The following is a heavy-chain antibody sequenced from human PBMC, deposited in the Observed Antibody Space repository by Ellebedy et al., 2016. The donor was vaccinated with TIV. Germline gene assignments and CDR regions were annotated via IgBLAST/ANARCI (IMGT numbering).Heavy chain of an antibody. D-gene: IGHD3-3*01. V-gene: IGHV1-58*02. CDR3: AADPNWRGPMDV. Sequence: SVKVSCXASGFTFSSSTMQWVRQARGQRLEWIGWIVIGSGNTNYAQKFQERVTITRDMSTSTVYLELSSLRSDDTAVYYWAADPNWRGPMDVWGKGTTVTVSS. CDR2: IVIGSGNT. CDR1: GFTFSSST. J-gene: IGHJ6*04.